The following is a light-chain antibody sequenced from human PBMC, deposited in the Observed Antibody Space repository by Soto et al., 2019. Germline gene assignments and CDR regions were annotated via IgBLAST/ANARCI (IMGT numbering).Light chain of an antibody. J-gene: IGKJ2*01. CDR1: QSISSW. CDR3: QQYNSYSPS. CDR2: GAS. Sequence: GDRVTITCRASQSISSWLAWYQQKPGKAPKLLIYGASSLESGVSSRFSGSGSGTEFTLTISSLQPDDFATYYCQQYNSYSPSFGQGTRLEIK. V-gene: IGKV1-5*01.